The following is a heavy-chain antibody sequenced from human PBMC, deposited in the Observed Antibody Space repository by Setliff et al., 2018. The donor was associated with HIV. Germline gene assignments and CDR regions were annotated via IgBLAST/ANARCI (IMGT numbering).Heavy chain of an antibody. V-gene: IGHV1-2*06. CDR3: ARGWANSYDSSGYVDY. J-gene: IGHJ4*02. Sequence: ASVKVSCKASGYTFTGYYLHWVRQAPGQGLEWMGRINPNTGGTNYAQKFQGRVTMTTATSISTAYMELSRLRSADTAVYYCARGWANSYDSSGYVDYWGQGTLVTVSS. CDR1: GYTFTGYY. CDR2: INPNTGGT. D-gene: IGHD3-22*01.